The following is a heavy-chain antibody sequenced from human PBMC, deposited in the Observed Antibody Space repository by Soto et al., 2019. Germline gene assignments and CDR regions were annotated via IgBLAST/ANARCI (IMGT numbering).Heavy chain of an antibody. D-gene: IGHD2-21*02. CDR2: ISPYNGHR. CDR1: GYIFTNYG. Sequence: QVQLVQSGAEVKKPGASVKVSYKASGYIFTNYGITWVRQAPGQGLEWMAWISPYNGHRNYTQKLQGRVTMTTDTSTNTAYMELRSLRSDDTAVYYCARITGDFAFDFWGQGTMVTVSS. V-gene: IGHV1-18*01. CDR3: ARITGDFAFDF. J-gene: IGHJ3*01.